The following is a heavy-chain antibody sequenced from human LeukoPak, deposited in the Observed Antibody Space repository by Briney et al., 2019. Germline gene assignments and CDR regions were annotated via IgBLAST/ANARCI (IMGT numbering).Heavy chain of an antibody. CDR2: IYTSGST. D-gene: IGHD2-2*02. V-gene: IGHV4-4*07. CDR1: GGSISSYY. Sequence: PSETLSLTCTVAGGSISSYYWSWLRQPAGKGLEWIGRIYTSGSTNYNPSLKSRVTISVDTSKNQFSLKLSSVTAADTAVYYCAREVCSTSCYIDYWGQGTLVTVSS. CDR3: AREVCSTSCYIDY. J-gene: IGHJ4*02.